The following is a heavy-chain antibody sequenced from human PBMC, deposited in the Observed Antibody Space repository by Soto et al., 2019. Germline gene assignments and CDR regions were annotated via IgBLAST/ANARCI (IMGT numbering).Heavy chain of an antibody. CDR2: ISDSGST. CDR1: GGSISDGYY. CDR3: ARQRPTDGRWEFANYYGMDV. Sequence: SETLSLTCTVSGGSISDGYYWSWIRQHPGKGLEWIGSISDSGSTSYNPSLKSRLTISVDTSKNQFSLKLSSVTAADTAVYYCARQRPTDGRWEFANYYGMDVWGQGTMVTVSS. D-gene: IGHD1-26*01. J-gene: IGHJ6*02. V-gene: IGHV4-31*03.